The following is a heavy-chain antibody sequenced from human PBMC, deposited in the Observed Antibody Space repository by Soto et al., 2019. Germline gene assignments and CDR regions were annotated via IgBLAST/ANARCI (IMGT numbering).Heavy chain of an antibody. D-gene: IGHD6-19*01. Sequence: HPGGSLRLSCAASGFTFSSYAMHWVRQAPGKGPEWVAVISYDGSNKYYADSVKGRFTISRDNSKNTLYLQMNSLRAEDTAVYYCARERGITVAGRLVHYYYGMDVWGQGTTVTVSS. CDR1: GFTFSSYA. CDR2: ISYDGSNK. V-gene: IGHV3-30-3*01. J-gene: IGHJ6*02. CDR3: ARERGITVAGRLVHYYYGMDV.